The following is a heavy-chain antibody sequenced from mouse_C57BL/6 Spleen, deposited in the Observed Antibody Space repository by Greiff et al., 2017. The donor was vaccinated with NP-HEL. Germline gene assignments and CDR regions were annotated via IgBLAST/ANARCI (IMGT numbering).Heavy chain of an antibody. CDR3: AITAVVATREYYAMDY. CDR1: GYTFTDYY. J-gene: IGHJ4*01. Sequence: EVQLQQPGPELVKPGASVKIPCKASGYTFTDYYMDWVKQSHGKSLEWIGAINPNNGGTIYNQKFKGKATLTVDKSSSTAYMELRSLTSEDTAVYYWAITAVVATREYYAMDYWGQGTSVTVAS. V-gene: IGHV1-18*01. D-gene: IGHD1-1*01. CDR2: INPNNGGT.